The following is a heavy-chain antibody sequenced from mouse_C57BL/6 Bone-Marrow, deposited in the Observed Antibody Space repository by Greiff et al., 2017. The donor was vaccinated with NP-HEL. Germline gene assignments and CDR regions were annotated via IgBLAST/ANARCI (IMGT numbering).Heavy chain of an antibody. CDR1: GFTFSSYA. CDR2: ISSGGDYI. J-gene: IGHJ3*01. V-gene: IGHV5-9-1*02. CDR3: TRAGWLPPWFAY. Sequence: EVQLVESGEGLVKPGGSLKLSCAASGFTFSSYAMSWVRQTPEKRLEWVAYISSGGDYIYYADTVKGRFTISSYNARNTLYLQMSSLKSEDTAMYYCTRAGWLPPWFAYWGQGTLVTVSA. D-gene: IGHD2-3*01.